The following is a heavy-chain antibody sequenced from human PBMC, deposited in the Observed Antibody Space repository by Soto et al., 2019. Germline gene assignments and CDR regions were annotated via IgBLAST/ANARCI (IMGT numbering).Heavy chain of an antibody. J-gene: IGHJ4*02. Sequence: EVQLVESGGGLVQPGRSLRLSCAASGFTFDDYAMHWVRQAPGKGLEWVSGISWNSGSIGYADSVKGRFTISRDNAKNSLYLQMNSLRAEDTALYYCARIALVADEYYFDYWGQGTLVTVSS. CDR2: ISWNSGSI. V-gene: IGHV3-9*01. D-gene: IGHD2-15*01. CDR1: GFTFDDYA. CDR3: ARIALVADEYYFDY.